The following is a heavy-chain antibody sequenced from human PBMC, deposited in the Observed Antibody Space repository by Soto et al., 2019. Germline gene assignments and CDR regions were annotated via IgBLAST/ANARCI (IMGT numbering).Heavy chain of an antibody. CDR1: GFTFSNAW. V-gene: IGHV3-15*01. CDR3: TTRRQWLRSFDY. Sequence: GGSLRLSCAASGFTFSNAWMSWVRQAPGKGLEWVGRIKSKTDGGTTDYAAPVKGRFTISRDDSKNTLYLQMNSLKTEDTAVYYCTTRRQWLRSFDYWGQGTLVTVSS. CDR2: IKSKTDGGTT. D-gene: IGHD5-12*01. J-gene: IGHJ4*02.